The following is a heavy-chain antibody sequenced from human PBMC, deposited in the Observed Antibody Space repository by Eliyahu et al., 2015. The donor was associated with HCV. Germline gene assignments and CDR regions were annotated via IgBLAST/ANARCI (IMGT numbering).Heavy chain of an antibody. CDR1: GFTFSNAW. V-gene: IGHV3-15*01. J-gene: IGHJ3*02. CDR3: TTDAPGYCSSTSCPDAFDI. D-gene: IGHD2-2*03. Sequence: EVQLVESGGGLVKPGGSLRLSCAASGFTFSNAWMSWVRQAPGKGLGWVGRIRSKPDGGTTDYEAPVKGRFTISRDDSKNTLYLQMNSLKTEDTAVYYCTTDAPGYCSSTSCPDAFDIWGQGTMVTVSS. CDR2: IRSKPDGGTT.